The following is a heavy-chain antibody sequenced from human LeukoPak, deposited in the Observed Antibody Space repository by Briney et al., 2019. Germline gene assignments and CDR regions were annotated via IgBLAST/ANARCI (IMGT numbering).Heavy chain of an antibody. Sequence: GEALKISCKTGGYTFTYYWIGGVRQTRGKGVEWRGIIYPGDSDVRYSPSFQGQVTNSADKSISTAYLQWSSLKASDTAMYYCARHELDDYGDPRCFDYWGHGTLVTVSS. CDR2: IYPGDSDV. D-gene: IGHD4-17*01. V-gene: IGHV5-51*01. CDR1: GYTFTYYW. J-gene: IGHJ4*01. CDR3: ARHELDDYGDPRCFDY.